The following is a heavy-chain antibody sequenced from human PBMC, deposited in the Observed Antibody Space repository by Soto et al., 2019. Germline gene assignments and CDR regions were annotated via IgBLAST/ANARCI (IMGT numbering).Heavy chain of an antibody. CDR2: IYYSGST. D-gene: IGHD3-3*01. J-gene: IGHJ5*02. Sequence: SETLYLGSTVSGGSISSGDYYWSWIRQPPGKCLEWIGYIYYSGSTYYNPSLKSRVTISVDTSKNQFSLKLSSVTAADTAVYYCARGSVGYDFWSGYPNWFDPWDQGTLVTVYS. CDR1: GGSISSGDYY. CDR3: ARGSVGYDFWSGYPNWFDP. V-gene: IGHV4-30-4*01.